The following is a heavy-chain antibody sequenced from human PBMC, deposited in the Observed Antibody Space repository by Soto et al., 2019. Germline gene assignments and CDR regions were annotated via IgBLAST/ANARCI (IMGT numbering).Heavy chain of an antibody. CDR3: AMGGNVVVVPAALDY. CDR2: VNPSGGHT. J-gene: IGHJ4*02. Sequence: QVQLMQSGAEVKKPGASVKASCKASGDTFTDYYIHWVRQAPVQGLEWMGSVNPSGGHTTYAQHFLGRVTMTRDTSTSTLYRELASLTSEDTAVYCCAMGGNVVVVPAALDYWGKGTLVTVSS. V-gene: IGHV1-46*01. CDR1: GDTFTDYY. D-gene: IGHD2-21*02.